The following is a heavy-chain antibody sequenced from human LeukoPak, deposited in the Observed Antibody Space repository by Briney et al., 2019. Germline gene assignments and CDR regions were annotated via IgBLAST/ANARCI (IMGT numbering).Heavy chain of an antibody. Sequence: SETLSLICTVSGGSISSYYWSWIRRPPGKGLEWIGYIYYSGSTNYNPSLKSRVTISVDTSKNQFSLRLSSVTAADTAVYYCARDVDTVLVDWGQGTLVTVSS. J-gene: IGHJ4*02. CDR1: GGSISSYY. CDR2: IYYSGST. V-gene: IGHV4-59*13. D-gene: IGHD2-2*03. CDR3: ARDVDTVLVD.